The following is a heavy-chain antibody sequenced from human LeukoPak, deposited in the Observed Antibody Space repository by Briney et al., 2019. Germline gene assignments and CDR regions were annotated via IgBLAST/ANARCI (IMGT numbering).Heavy chain of an antibody. V-gene: IGHV3-21*01. J-gene: IGHJ5*02. CDR3: ATLGPTGGDFTYNWFDP. Sequence: GGSLRLSCAASGFAFSTYSMNWVRQAPGKGPKWVSCISSTSRYINYTESVKGRFTISRDNAKNSLYLQMSSLRVEDTAVYYCATLGPTGGDFTYNWFDPWGQGTLVTVSS. CDR1: GFAFSTYS. D-gene: IGHD2-21*02. CDR2: ISSTSRYI.